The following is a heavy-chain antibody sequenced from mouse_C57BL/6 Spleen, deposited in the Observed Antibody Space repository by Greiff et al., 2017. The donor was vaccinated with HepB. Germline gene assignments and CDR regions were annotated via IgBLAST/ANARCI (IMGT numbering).Heavy chain of an antibody. CDR3: ARRTKGDGFAY. J-gene: IGHJ3*01. CDR1: GYTFTSYW. Sequence: QVQLQPPGAELVRPGSSVKLSCKASGYTFTSYWMHWVKQRPIQGLEWIGNIDPSDSETHYNQKFKDKATLTVDKSSSTAYMQLSSLTSEDSAVYYCARRTKGDGFAYWGQGTLVTVSA. V-gene: IGHV1-52*01. CDR2: IDPSDSET. D-gene: IGHD1-3*01.